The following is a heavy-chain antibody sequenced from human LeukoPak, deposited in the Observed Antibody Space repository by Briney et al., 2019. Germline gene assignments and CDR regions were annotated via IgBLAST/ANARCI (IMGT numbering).Heavy chain of an antibody. V-gene: IGHV3-7*01. Sequence: GGSLRLSCAASGFTFSIYAMSWVRQAPGKGLEWVASINQDESAKFYVDSVRGRFTISRDNAKNSLFLQMNSLRAEDTAFYYCAKLLRDVTIYDFWGHGALVTVSS. CDR1: GFTFSIYA. CDR3: AKLLRDVTIYDF. D-gene: IGHD5-24*01. J-gene: IGHJ4*01. CDR2: INQDESAK.